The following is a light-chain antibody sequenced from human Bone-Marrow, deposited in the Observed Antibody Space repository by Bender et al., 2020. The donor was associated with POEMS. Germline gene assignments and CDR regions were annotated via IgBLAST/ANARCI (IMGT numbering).Light chain of an antibody. CDR2: EVT. CDR1: SSDIGSYTL. J-gene: IGLJ2*01. V-gene: IGLV2-14*02. CDR3: SSYAGSNNLVI. Sequence: QSALTQPASVSGSPGQSITISCTGTSSDIGSYTLVSWYQQYPGKAPKLMIYEVTKRPSGVPDRFSGSKSGNTASLTVSGLQAEDEADYYCSSYAGSNNLVIFGGGTKLTVL.